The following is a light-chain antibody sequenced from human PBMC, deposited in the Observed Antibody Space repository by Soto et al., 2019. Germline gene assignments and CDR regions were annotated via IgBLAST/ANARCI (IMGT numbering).Light chain of an antibody. CDR1: SSDIGGYNY. CDR2: EVS. V-gene: IGLV2-14*01. J-gene: IGLJ2*01. Sequence: QSALTQSASVSGSPGQSITISCTGTSSDIGGYNYVSWYQQHPDKAPKLMIFEVSNRPSWVSNRFSGSKSGNTASLTISGLLPEDEADYYCSSYTTSSTVAFGGGTKVTVL. CDR3: SSYTTSSTVA.